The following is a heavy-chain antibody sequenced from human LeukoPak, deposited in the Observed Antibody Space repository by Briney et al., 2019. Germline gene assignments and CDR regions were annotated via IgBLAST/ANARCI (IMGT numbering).Heavy chain of an antibody. D-gene: IGHD6-13*01. V-gene: IGHV1-69*04. CDR3: AREAGIAAAGPFDY. J-gene: IGHJ4*02. CDR1: GYTFTSYG. Sequence: GASVKVSCKASGYTFTSYGISWVRQAPGQGLEWMGRIIPILGIANYAQKFQGRVTITADKSTSTAYMELSSLRSEDTAVYYCAREAGIAAAGPFDYWGQGTLVTVSS. CDR2: IIPILGIA.